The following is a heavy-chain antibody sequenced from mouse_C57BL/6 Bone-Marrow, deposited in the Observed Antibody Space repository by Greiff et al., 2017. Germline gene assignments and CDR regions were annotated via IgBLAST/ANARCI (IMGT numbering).Heavy chain of an antibody. Sequence: QVQLKESGAELVRPGASVKLSCKASGYTFTDYYINWVKQRPGQGLEWIARIYPGSGNTYYNEKFKGKATLTAEKSSSTAYMQLSSLTSEDSAVYFCARGPGPHYFDYWGQGTTLTVSS. V-gene: IGHV1-76*01. CDR1: GYTFTDYY. J-gene: IGHJ2*01. CDR3: ARGPGPHYFDY. CDR2: IYPGSGNT.